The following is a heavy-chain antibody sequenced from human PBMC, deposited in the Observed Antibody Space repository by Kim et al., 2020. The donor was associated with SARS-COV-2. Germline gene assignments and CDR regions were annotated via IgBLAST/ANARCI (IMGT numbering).Heavy chain of an antibody. Sequence: NSAQKLQGRVTMTTDTSTSTAYMELRSLRSDDTAVYYCARERHSSSPTDYWGQGTLVTVSS. D-gene: IGHD6-13*01. CDR3: ARERHSSSPTDY. V-gene: IGHV1-18*01. J-gene: IGHJ4*02.